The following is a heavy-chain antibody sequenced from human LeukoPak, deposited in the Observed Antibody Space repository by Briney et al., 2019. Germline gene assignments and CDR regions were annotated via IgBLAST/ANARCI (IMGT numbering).Heavy chain of an antibody. Sequence: GGSLRLSCAASGFTFSSYAMSWVRQAPGKGLEWVSAISGSGGSTYYADSVKGRFTISRDNSKNTLYLQMNSLRTEDTAVYYYAKDPAARPLRLITDDAFDIWGQGTMVTVSS. V-gene: IGHV3-23*01. D-gene: IGHD2-21*02. CDR1: GFTFSSYA. CDR2: ISGSGGST. J-gene: IGHJ3*02. CDR3: AKDPAARPLRLITDDAFDI.